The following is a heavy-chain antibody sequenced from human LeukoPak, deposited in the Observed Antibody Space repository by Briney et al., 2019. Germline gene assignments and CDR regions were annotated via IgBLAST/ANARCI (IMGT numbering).Heavy chain of an antibody. CDR2: MNPNSGNT. CDR1: GYTFTSYD. V-gene: IGHV1-8*01. Sequence: ASVKVSCKASGYTFTSYDINWVRQATGQGLEWMGWMNPNSGNTGYAQKFQGRVTMTRNTSISTAYMELSSLRSEDTAVYYCARGNSGSYTDPLDYWGQGTLVTVSS. CDR3: ARGNSGSYTDPLDY. D-gene: IGHD1-26*01. J-gene: IGHJ4*02.